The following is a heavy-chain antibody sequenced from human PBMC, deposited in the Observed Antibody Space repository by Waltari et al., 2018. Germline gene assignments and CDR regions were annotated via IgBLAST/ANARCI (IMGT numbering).Heavy chain of an antibody. Sequence: EVQLLESGGGLVQPGGSLRLSCAASGFTFSSYAMSWVRQAPGKGLEWVSAISGSGGSTYYADSVKGRFTISRDNSKNTLYLQMNSLRAEDTAVYYCAKDVTLYDSSGYPFDYWGQGTLVTVSS. V-gene: IGHV3-23*01. D-gene: IGHD3-22*01. CDR2: ISGSGGST. CDR3: AKDVTLYDSSGYPFDY. CDR1: GFTFSSYA. J-gene: IGHJ4*02.